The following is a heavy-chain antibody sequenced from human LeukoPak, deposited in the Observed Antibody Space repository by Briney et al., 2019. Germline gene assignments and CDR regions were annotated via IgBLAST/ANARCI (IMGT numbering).Heavy chain of an antibody. CDR2: IFPSGGEI. D-gene: IGHD2-8*02. CDR3: ATYRQVLLPFES. J-gene: IGHJ4*02. V-gene: IGHV3-23*01. CDR1: GFTFSTFA. Sequence: GGSLRLSCAASGFTFSTFAMIWVRQPPGKGLEWVSSIFPSGGEIHYADSVRGRLTISRDNSKGTLSLQMNSLRAEDTAIYYCATYRQVLLPFESWGQGTLVTVSS.